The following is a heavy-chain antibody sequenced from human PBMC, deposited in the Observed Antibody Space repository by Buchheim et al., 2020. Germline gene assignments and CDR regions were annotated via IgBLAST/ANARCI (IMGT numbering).Heavy chain of an antibody. CDR3: AKDVRLWQLSNLKVYGMDV. CDR2: ISYDGRNR. V-gene: IGHV3-30*18. Sequence: QEQLVQSGGGVVQPGRSLSLSCGASGFDFGAYAMHWVRQAPGKGLEWLTVISYDGRNRWYRDSVKGRFTVSRDNSKKSLHLQMNSLRPEDSAVYYCAKDVRLWQLSNLKVYGMDVWGHGTT. D-gene: IGHD3-16*02. CDR1: GFDFGAYA. J-gene: IGHJ6*02.